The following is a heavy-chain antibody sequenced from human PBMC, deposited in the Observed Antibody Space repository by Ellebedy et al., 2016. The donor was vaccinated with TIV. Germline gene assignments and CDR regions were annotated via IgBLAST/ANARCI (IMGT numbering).Heavy chain of an antibody. J-gene: IGHJ5*02. V-gene: IGHV4-34*01. D-gene: IGHD2-2*02. Sequence: SETLSLTCAVYDGSFSGYYWSWIRQPPGKGLEWIGEINHSGSTNYNPSLKSRVTISVDTSKNQFSLKLSSVTAADTAVYYCARVRAIPSRGAFDPWGQGTLVTVSS. CDR3: ARVRAIPSRGAFDP. CDR2: INHSGST. CDR1: DGSFSGYY.